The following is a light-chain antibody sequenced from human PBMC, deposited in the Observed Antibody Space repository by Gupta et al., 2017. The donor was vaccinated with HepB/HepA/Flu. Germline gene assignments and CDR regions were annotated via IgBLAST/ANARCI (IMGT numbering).Light chain of an antibody. CDR1: SSNIGSNT. CDR2: SNN. J-gene: IGLJ3*02. V-gene: IGLV1-44*01. Sequence: SVLTQPPSASGTPGQRFSISCSGSSSNIGSNTVNWYQQLPGTAPKLLIYSNNQRPSGVPDRFSGSKSATSASLAISGLQAEDEADYYCAAWDDNLNGWVFGGGTKLTVL. CDR3: AAWDDNLNGWV.